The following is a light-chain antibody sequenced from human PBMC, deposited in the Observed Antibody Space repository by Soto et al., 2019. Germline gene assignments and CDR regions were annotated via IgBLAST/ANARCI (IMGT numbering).Light chain of an antibody. J-gene: IGKJ1*01. Sequence: DIQMTQSPSSVSASVGDRVTITCRASQGISSWLAWYQQKAWKAPKLLIYDVSTLERGVPSRFSGSGYGTEFTLTISSLQPDDFATYYCQHYNSYSPSWTFGQGTKVDIK. CDR1: QGISSW. CDR2: DVS. V-gene: IGKV1-5*01. CDR3: QHYNSYSPSWT.